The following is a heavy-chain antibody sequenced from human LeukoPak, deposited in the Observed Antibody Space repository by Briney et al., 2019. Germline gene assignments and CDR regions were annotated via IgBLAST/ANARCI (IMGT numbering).Heavy chain of an antibody. CDR3: AREGPLYDSSGYTIDY. Sequence: SETLSLTYTVSGGSISSYYWSWIRQPPGKGLEWIGYIYYSGSTNYNPSLKSRVTISVDTSKNQFSLKLSSVTAADTAVYYCAREGPLYDSSGYTIDYWGQGTLVTVSS. CDR2: IYYSGST. CDR1: GGSISSYY. V-gene: IGHV4-59*01. D-gene: IGHD3-22*01. J-gene: IGHJ4*02.